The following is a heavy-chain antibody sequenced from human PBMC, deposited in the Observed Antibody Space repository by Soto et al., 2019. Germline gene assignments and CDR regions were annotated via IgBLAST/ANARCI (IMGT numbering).Heavy chain of an antibody. J-gene: IGHJ4*02. D-gene: IGHD4-17*01. CDR1: GFTFSSYS. Sequence: GGSLRLSCAASGFTFSSYSMNWVRQAPGKGLEWVSSISSSSSYIYYADSVKGRFTISRDNAKNSLYLQMNSLRAEDTAVYYCARDPGNDDYGDYVDYWGQGTLVTVSS. CDR2: ISSSSSYI. CDR3: ARDPGNDDYGDYVDY. V-gene: IGHV3-21*01.